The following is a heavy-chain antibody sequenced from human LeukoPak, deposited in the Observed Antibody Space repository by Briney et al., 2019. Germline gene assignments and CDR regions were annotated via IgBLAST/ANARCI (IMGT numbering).Heavy chain of an antibody. CDR3: ARLNLEYYYDSSGYYYGGNYFDY. Sequence: GAPVKVSCKASGHTFTGYYMHWVRQAPGQGLEWMGWINPNSGNTNYAQKLQGRVTMTTDTSTSTAYMELRSLRSDDTAVYYCARLNLEYYYDSSGYYYGGNYFDYWGQGTLVTVSS. V-gene: IGHV1-18*04. CDR1: GHTFTGYY. J-gene: IGHJ4*02. D-gene: IGHD3-22*01. CDR2: INPNSGNT.